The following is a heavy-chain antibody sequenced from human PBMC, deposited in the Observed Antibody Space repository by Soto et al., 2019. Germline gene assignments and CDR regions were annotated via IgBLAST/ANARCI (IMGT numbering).Heavy chain of an antibody. CDR3: IKDECSGDTCYLGQ. Sequence: QVQVVQSGAEVKKPGASVKVSCKASGYIFNTYGMAWVRQAPGQGLEWMGWISTYNGHTKYALKLQDRVTQTTDTSTSTAYMELRSLRSDDTGVYSCIKDECSGDTCYLGQWGQGTLVTVSS. J-gene: IGHJ4*02. CDR1: GYIFNTYG. V-gene: IGHV1-18*01. D-gene: IGHD2-15*01. CDR2: ISTYNGHT.